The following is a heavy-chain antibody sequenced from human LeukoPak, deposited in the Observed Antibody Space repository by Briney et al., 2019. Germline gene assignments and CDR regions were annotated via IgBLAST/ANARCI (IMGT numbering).Heavy chain of an antibody. J-gene: IGHJ6*02. CDR1: GFSFSTYA. Sequence: GGSLRLSCAASGFSFSTYAMNWVRQAPGKGLVWVSGINSDGSSTTYADSVKGRFTTSRDNAKNTLYLQMNNLRAEDTAVYYCARGRYYGMDVWGQGTTVTVSS. CDR2: INSDGSST. CDR3: ARGRYYGMDV. V-gene: IGHV3-74*03.